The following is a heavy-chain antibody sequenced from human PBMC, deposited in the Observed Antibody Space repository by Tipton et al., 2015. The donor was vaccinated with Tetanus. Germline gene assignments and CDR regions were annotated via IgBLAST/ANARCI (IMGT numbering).Heavy chain of an antibody. Sequence: VQLVQSGAEVKKPGESLKISCKGSGYSFTSYWIGWVRQMPGKGLEWMGIIYPGDSDTRYSPSFQGQVTISADKSISTAYLQWSSRKASDTAMYYWARLKGYCSSTSCYGAFDIWGQGTMVTVSS. CDR3: ARLKGYCSSTSCYGAFDI. CDR2: IYPGDSDT. CDR1: GYSFTSYW. V-gene: IGHV5-51*01. D-gene: IGHD2-2*01. J-gene: IGHJ3*02.